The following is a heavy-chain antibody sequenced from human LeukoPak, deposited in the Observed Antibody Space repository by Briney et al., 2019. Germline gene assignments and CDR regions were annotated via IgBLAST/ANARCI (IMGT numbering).Heavy chain of an antibody. Sequence: ASVKVSCKASGYTFTGYYMHWVRQAPGQGLKWMGWINPNSGGTNYAQKFQGRVTMTRDTSISTAYMELSRLRSDDTAVYYCARVGGIAAAGKNWFDPWGQGTLVTVSS. J-gene: IGHJ5*02. CDR3: ARVGGIAAAGKNWFDP. D-gene: IGHD6-13*01. CDR2: INPNSGGT. V-gene: IGHV1-2*02. CDR1: GYTFTGYY.